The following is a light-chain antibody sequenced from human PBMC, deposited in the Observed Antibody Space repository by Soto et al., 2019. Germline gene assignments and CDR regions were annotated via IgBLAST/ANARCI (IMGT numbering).Light chain of an antibody. J-gene: IGKJ1*01. Sequence: DIQLTQSPSFLSASVGDRVTITCRASQGISSYLAWYQQKPGKAPKLLIYAASTLQSGVPSRISGSGSGTEFTLTISSLKPEDFAAYYCQQLNSYPRTFGQGTKVEIK. CDR3: QQLNSYPRT. CDR1: QGISSY. CDR2: AAS. V-gene: IGKV1-9*01.